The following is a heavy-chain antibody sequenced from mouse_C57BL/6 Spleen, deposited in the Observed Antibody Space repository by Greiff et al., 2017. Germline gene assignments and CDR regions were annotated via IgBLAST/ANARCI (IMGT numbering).Heavy chain of an antibody. CDR1: GYAFSSYW. Sequence: QVQLKQSGAELVKPGASVKISCKASGYAFSSYWMNWVKQRPGKGLEWIGQIYPGDGDTNYNGKFKGKATLTAAKSSSTAYMQLSSLTSEDSAVYFCARWDYDRYFDVWGTGTTVTVSS. J-gene: IGHJ1*03. CDR3: ARWDYDRYFDV. CDR2: IYPGDGDT. D-gene: IGHD2-4*01. V-gene: IGHV1-80*01.